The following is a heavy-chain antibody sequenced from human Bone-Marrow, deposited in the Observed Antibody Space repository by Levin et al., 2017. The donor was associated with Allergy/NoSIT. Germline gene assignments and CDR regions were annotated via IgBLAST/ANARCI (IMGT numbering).Heavy chain of an antibody. CDR2: ISSSGGYM. J-gene: IGHJ4*02. D-gene: IGHD3-16*02. V-gene: IGHV3-21*01. Sequence: GGSLRLSCTASGFTLSSHSMDWVRQAPGKALEWVSSISSSGGYMYYADSVKGRFTISRDNAKDSLYLQMNSLRVEDTAVYFCARDRFQPLFGGVIGEIDLWGQGSLVTVSS. CDR1: GFTLSSHS. CDR3: ARDRFQPLFGGVIGEIDL.